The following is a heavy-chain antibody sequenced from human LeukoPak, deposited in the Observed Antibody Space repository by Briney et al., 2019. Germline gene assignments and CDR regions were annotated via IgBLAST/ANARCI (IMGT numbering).Heavy chain of an antibody. CDR1: GYSISSGYY. D-gene: IGHD4-17*01. J-gene: IGHJ3*02. V-gene: IGHV4-38-2*02. CDR2: IYHSGRT. Sequence: SETLSLTCTVSGYSISSGYYWGWIRQPPGKGLEWIGSIYHSGRTFYNPSLKSRVTISVDTSKNQFSLKLSSVTAADTAVYYWARKAPSVTTDDAFDIWGQGTMVTVSS. CDR3: ARKAPSVTTDDAFDI.